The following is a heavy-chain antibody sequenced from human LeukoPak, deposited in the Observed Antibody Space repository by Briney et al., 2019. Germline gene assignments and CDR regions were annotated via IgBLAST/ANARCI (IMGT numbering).Heavy chain of an antibody. J-gene: IGHJ4*02. D-gene: IGHD6-13*01. CDR1: GFTFSSYA. CDR3: ARGYSSSWYAGY. V-gene: IGHV3-30-3*01. CDR2: ISYDGSKK. Sequence: QPGRSLRLSCAASGFTFSSYAMHWVRQAPGRGLEWVAIISYDGSKKYYGDSVRGRFTISRDNSENTLYLQMSGLRAEDTAVYYCARGYSSSWYAGYWGQGTLVTVSS.